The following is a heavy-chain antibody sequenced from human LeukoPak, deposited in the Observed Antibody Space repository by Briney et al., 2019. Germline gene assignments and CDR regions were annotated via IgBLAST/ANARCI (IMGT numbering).Heavy chain of an antibody. V-gene: IGHV3-21*04. Sequence: PGGSLRLSCAASGFTFSSYSMNWVRQAPGKGLEWVSSISSSSSYIYYADSVKGRFTISRDNAKNSLYLQMNSLRAEDTAVYYCARDGLLGDEAFDIWGQGTMVTVSS. CDR2: ISSSSSYI. D-gene: IGHD1-26*01. CDR3: ARDGLLGDEAFDI. CDR1: GFTFSSYS. J-gene: IGHJ3*02.